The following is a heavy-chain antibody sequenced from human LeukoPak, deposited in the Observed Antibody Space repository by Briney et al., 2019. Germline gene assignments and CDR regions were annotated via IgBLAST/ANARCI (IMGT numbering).Heavy chain of an antibody. D-gene: IGHD4-17*01. CDR1: GGTFSSYA. CDR2: IIPILGIA. CDR3: ARAHDGDYSADSFEH. J-gene: IGHJ4*01. Sequence: ASVKVSCKASGGTFSSYAISWVRQAPGQGLEWMGRIIPILGIANYAQKFQGRVTITADKSTSTAYMELSSLRSEDTAVYYCARAHDGDYSADSFEHRGHGTLVTGSS. V-gene: IGHV1-69*04.